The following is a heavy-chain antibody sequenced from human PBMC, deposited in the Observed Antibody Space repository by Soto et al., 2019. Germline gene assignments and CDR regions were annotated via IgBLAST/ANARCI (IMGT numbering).Heavy chain of an antibody. J-gene: IGHJ5*02. CDR2: FDPEDGET. D-gene: IGHD3-10*01. CDR1: GYTLTELS. Sequence: ASVKVSCKVSGYTLTELSMHWVRQAPGKGLEWMGGFDPEDGETIYAQKFQGRVTMTEDTSTDTAYMELSSLRSEDTAVYYCATGTTMVRGVIKPDWFDPWGQGTLVTVSS. V-gene: IGHV1-24*01. CDR3: ATGTTMVRGVIKPDWFDP.